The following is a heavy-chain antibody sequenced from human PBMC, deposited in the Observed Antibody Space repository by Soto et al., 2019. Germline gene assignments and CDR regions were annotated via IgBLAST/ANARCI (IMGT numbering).Heavy chain of an antibody. D-gene: IGHD7-27*01. J-gene: IGHJ4*02. CDR3: ARGRGTWGYYFDY. CDR2: INSDGSST. CDR1: GFTFSSYW. Sequence: GGSLRLSCAASGFTFSSYWMHWVRQAPGKGLVWVSFINSDGSSTSDADSVKGRFTTSRDNAKNTLYLQMNSLRAEDTAVYYCARGRGTWGYYFDYWGQGTLVTVSS. V-gene: IGHV3-74*01.